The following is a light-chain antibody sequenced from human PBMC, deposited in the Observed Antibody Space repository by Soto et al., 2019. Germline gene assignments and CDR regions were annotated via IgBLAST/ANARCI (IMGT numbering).Light chain of an antibody. CDR3: QHYGAAPIT. CDR1: QSVGGN. Sequence: EIVLTQSPGSLSLSPGDRATLSCRASQSVGGNVAWYQQIPGQPPKLLTFGASSRATGIADKFSGSGSGTDFTLTISRLEPEDFALYYCQHYGAAPITFGQGTRLEIK. J-gene: IGKJ5*01. V-gene: IGKV3-20*01. CDR2: GAS.